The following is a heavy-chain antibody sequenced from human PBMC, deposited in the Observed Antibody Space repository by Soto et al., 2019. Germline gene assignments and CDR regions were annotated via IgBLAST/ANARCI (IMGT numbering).Heavy chain of an antibody. D-gene: IGHD3-22*01. CDR3: ARGGYYDSSGSLDY. CDR2: INSDGSST. CDR1: GFTFRSSP. J-gene: IGHJ4*02. V-gene: IGHV3-74*01. Sequence: PGGSLRLSCAVSGFTFRSSPMSWVRRAPGKGLVWVSRINSDGSSTSYADSVKGRFTISRDNAKNTLYLQMNSLRAEDTAVYYCARGGYYDSSGSLDYWGQGTLVTVSS.